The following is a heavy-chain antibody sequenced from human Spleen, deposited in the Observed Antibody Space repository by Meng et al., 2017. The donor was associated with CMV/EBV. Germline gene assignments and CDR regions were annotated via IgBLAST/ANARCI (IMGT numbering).Heavy chain of an antibody. D-gene: IGHD6-6*01. CDR3: AKGRGSSSWFDP. J-gene: IGHJ5*02. V-gene: IGHV3-23*01. CDR2: ISGSGGST. Sequence: GESLKISCAASGFTFSSYAMSWVRQAPGKGLEWVSAISGSGGSTYYADSVKGRFTISRDNSKNTLYLQMNSLRAEDTAVYYCAKGRGSSSWFDPWGQGTLVTVSS. CDR1: GFTFSSYA.